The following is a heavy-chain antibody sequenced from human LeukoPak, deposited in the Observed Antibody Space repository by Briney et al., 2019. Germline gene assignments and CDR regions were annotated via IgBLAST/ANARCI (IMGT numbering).Heavy chain of an antibody. J-gene: IGHJ4*02. CDR1: GFTFTRYW. V-gene: IGHV3-74*01. Sequence: GGFLRLSCAASGFTFTRYWMHWVRQAPGKGLVWVSRVNPDGSSTTYGDSVKGRFTSSRDNAKNTLYLQMNSLRVEDTAVYYCARGGSYGDYWGQGILVTVSS. CDR3: ARGGSYGDY. CDR2: VNPDGSST. D-gene: IGHD3-16*01.